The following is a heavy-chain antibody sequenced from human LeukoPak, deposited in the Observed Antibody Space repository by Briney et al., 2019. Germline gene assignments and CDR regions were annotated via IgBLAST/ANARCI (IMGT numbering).Heavy chain of an antibody. V-gene: IGHV4-59*01. J-gene: IGHJ4*02. D-gene: IGHD2-21*02. CDR1: GGSISSYY. CDR3: TRTQDVTAIDY. Sequence: SETLSLTCTVSGGSISSYYWSWVRQPPGKGLEWIGYIYSSGSTNYNPSLKSRVTMSVDTSKNQFSLKLSSVTAADTAVYYCTRTQDVTAIDYWGQGILVTVSS. CDR2: IYSSGST.